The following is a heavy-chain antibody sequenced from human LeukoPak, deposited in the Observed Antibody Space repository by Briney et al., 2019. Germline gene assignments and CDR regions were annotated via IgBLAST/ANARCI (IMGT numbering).Heavy chain of an antibody. CDR1: GGSISSGDYY. CDR3: AREGIAAAGGRFDP. J-gene: IGHJ5*02. V-gene: IGHV4-30-4*08. D-gene: IGHD6-13*01. Sequence: SETLSLTCNVSGGSISSGDYYWSWIRQPPGKGLEWIGYIYYSGSTYYNPSLKSRVTISVDTSKNQFSLKLSSVTAADTAVYYCAREGIAAAGGRFDPWGQGTLVTVSS. CDR2: IYYSGST.